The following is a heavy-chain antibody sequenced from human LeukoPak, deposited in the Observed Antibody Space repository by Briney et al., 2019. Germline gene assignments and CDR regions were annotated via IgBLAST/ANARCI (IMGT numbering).Heavy chain of an antibody. J-gene: IGHJ4*02. Sequence: GESLKISCKGSGYSFTSYGISWVRQMPGKGLEWMGRIDPSDSYTNYSPSFQGHVTISADKSISTAYLQWSSLKASDTAMYYCARMRGPIVAGDYWGQGTLVTVSS. D-gene: IGHD5-12*01. CDR1: GYSFTSYG. CDR2: IDPSDSYT. V-gene: IGHV5-10-1*01. CDR3: ARMRGPIVAGDY.